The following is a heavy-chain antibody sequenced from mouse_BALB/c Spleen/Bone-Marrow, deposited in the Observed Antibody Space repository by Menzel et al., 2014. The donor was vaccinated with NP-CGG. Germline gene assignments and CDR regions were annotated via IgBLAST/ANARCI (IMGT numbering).Heavy chain of an antibody. J-gene: IGHJ4*01. CDR3: ARDGNYRYAMDY. CDR1: GYTFTGYW. D-gene: IGHD2-1*01. Sequence: QAQLQQSGAELVKPGASVKLSCKASGYTFTGYWMHWVKQRPGQGLEWIGEINPSNGRTNYNEKFKSKATLTEDKSSSTAYMQLSSLTSEDSAVYYCARDGNYRYAMDYWGQGTSVTVPS. V-gene: IGHV1S81*02. CDR2: INPSNGRT.